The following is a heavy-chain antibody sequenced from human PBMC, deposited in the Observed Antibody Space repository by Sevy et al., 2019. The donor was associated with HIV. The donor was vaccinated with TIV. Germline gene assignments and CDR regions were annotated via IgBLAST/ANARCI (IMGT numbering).Heavy chain of an antibody. CDR1: GYSISSGYY. V-gene: IGHV4-38-2*02. D-gene: IGHD2-15*01. CDR3: ARDSIVVVVAATGSFDY. CDR2: IYHSGST. Sequence: SETLFLTCAVSGYSISSGYYWGWIRQPPGKGLEWIGSIYHSGSTYYNPSLKSRVTISVDTSKNQFSLKLSSVTAADTAVYYCARDSIVVVVAATGSFDYWGQGTLVTVSS. J-gene: IGHJ4*02.